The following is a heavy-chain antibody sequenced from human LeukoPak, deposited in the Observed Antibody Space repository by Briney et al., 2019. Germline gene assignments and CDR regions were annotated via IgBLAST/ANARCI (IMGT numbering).Heavy chain of an antibody. D-gene: IGHD3-16*01. Sequence: ASVKVSCKASGYTFTNHDFNWMRQATGQGLEWMGWMNPNSGNTGYAQKFQGRVTMTRNTSISTAYMELSSLRSEDTAVYYCARQLIALDYWGQGTLVTVSS. CDR1: GYTFTNHD. J-gene: IGHJ4*02. CDR2: MNPNSGNT. CDR3: ARQLIALDY. V-gene: IGHV1-8*01.